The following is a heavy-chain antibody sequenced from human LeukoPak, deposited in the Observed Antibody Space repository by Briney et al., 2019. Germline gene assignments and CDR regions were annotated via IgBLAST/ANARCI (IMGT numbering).Heavy chain of an antibody. J-gene: IGHJ5*01. CDR1: GVSIINFY. V-gene: IGHV4-59*01. CDR2: MSNSGDT. D-gene: IGHD1-7*01. Sequence: SETLSLSCSVSGVSIINFYWSWIRQPPGKGLEWIGFMSNSGDTTYNPSLKSRVTISIDTSNNQVSLNLNSVTAADKAVYYCASGGTTNNWFVPWGQGALVTVSS. CDR3: ASGGTTNNWFVP.